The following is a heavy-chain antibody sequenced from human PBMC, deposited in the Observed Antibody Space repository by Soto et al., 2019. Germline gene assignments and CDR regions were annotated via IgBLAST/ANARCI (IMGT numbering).Heavy chain of an antibody. Sequence: ASVKVSCKASGYTFTSYGISWVRQAPGQGLEWMGWISAYNGNTNYAQKLQGRVTMTTDTSTSTAYMELRSLRSDDTAVYSCAISTSYSRSWYLVYWGQGTQVTVS. CDR1: GYTFTSYG. CDR2: ISAYNGNT. V-gene: IGHV1-18*01. CDR3: AISTSYSRSWYLVY. J-gene: IGHJ4*02. D-gene: IGHD6-13*01.